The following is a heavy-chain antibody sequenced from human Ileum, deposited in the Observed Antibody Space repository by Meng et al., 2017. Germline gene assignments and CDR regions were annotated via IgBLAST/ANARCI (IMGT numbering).Heavy chain of an antibody. D-gene: IGHD1-26*01. J-gene: IGHJ4*02. CDR2: IHHSGST. CDR3: AREWSGSYRHFDY. V-gene: IGHV4-4*02. Sequence: QLQAAGPGLLKPSGTLSLTCAVSGGSISTSDWWSWVRQPPGKGLEWIGEIHHSGSTNYNPSLKSRVTISVDKSKNQFSLKLNSVTAADTAVYYCAREWSGSYRHFDYWGQGTLVTVSS. CDR1: GGSISTSDW.